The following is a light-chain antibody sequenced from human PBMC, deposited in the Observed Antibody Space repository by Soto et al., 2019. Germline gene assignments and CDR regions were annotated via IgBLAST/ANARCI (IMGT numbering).Light chain of an antibody. V-gene: IGKV3-11*01. CDR1: QSVDTY. J-gene: IGKJ3*01. CDR2: DTS. Sequence: IPLTQSPAILSLSPGERATLSCTASQSVDTYIAWYQQRPGQPPRLLIHDTSHRASGVPARFRGSGSGTDFTLTITGLEPEDFGVYFCQQRRNWVSFGPGTRL. CDR3: QQRRNWVS.